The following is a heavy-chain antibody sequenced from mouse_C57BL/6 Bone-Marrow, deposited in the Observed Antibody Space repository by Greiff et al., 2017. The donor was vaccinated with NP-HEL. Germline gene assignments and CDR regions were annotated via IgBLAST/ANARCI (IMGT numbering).Heavy chain of an antibody. CDR2: IHPSDSDT. Sequence: QVQLQQPGAELVKPGASVKVSCKASGYTFTSYWMHWVKQRPGQDLEWIGRIHPSDSDTNYNQKFKGKATLTVDKSSSTAYMQLSSLTSEDSAVYYCASGITTVVGSFDYWGQGTTLTVSS. V-gene: IGHV1-74*01. J-gene: IGHJ2*01. D-gene: IGHD1-1*01. CDR1: GYTFTSYW. CDR3: ASGITTVVGSFDY.